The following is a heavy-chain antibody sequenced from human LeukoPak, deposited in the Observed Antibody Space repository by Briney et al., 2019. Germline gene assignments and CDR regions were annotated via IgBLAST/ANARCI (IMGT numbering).Heavy chain of an antibody. CDR1: GSSFSSYA. Sequence: GGSLRPSCAASGSSFSSYAMSSASHPPRRGMGWVSSISGGGGSTYYADSVKGRFTISRDNSKNTLYLQMNGLRAEDTAVYCCAVLFDWSPPDYWGQGTLVTVSS. V-gene: IGHV3-23*01. CDR2: ISGGGGST. CDR3: AVLFDWSPPDY. D-gene: IGHD3-9*01. J-gene: IGHJ4*02.